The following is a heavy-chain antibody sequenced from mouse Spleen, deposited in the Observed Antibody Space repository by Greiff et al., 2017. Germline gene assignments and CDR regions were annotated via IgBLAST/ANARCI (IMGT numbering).Heavy chain of an antibody. V-gene: IGHV1-4*01. Sequence: VKLMESGAELARPGASVKMSCKASGYTFTSYTMHWVKQRPGQGLEWIGYINPSSGYTKYNQKFKDKATLTADKSSSTAYMQLSSLTSEDSAVYYCAREGFSAWFAYWGQGTLVTVSA. CDR1: GYTFTSYT. CDR2: INPSSGYT. J-gene: IGHJ3*01. D-gene: IGHD3-1*01. CDR3: AREGFSAWFAY.